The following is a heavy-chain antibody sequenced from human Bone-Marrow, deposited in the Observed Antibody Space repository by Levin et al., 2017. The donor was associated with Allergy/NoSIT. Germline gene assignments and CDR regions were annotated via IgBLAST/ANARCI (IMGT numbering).Heavy chain of an antibody. CDR3: AKLGKGELEGFSWRVEHTMDV. D-gene: IGHD3-3*01. Sequence: KISCKASGYTTTYYMHWVRQAPGQGLEWVGGITPIFGTGNYAQKFQDRVTITADQSTRAVYMELTSLRSDDTAVYYCAKLGKGELEGFSWRVEHTMDVWGQGTTLIVSS. J-gene: IGHJ6*02. CDR2: ITPIFGTG. CDR1: GYTTTYY. V-gene: IGHV1-69*01.